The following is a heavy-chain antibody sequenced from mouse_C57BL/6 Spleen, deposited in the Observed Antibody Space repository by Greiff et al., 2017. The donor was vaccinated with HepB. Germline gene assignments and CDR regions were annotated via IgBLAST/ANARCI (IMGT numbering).Heavy chain of an antibody. Sequence: QVQLKQPGTELVKPGASVKLSCKASGYTFTSYWMHWVKQRPGQGLEWIGNINPSNGGTNYNEKFKSKATLTVDKSSSTAYMQLSSLTSEDSAVYYCARGQLRLLYYFDYWGQGTTLTVSS. CDR1: GYTFTSYW. D-gene: IGHD3-2*02. CDR2: INPSNGGT. CDR3: ARGQLRLLYYFDY. J-gene: IGHJ2*01. V-gene: IGHV1-53*01.